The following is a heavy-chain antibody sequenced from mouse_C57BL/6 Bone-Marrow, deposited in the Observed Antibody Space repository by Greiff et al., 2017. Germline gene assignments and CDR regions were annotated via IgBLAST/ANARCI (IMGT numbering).Heavy chain of an antibody. CDR3: AREGVY. CDR2: IDPSDSYT. V-gene: IGHV1-69*01. Sequence: QVHVKQPGAELVMPGASVKLSCKASGYTFTSYWMHWVKQRPGQGLEWIGEIDPSDSYTNYNQKFKGKSTLTVDKSSSTAYMQLRSLTAEDSAVYYCAREGVYWGQGTTLTVSS. J-gene: IGHJ2*01. CDR1: GYTFTSYW.